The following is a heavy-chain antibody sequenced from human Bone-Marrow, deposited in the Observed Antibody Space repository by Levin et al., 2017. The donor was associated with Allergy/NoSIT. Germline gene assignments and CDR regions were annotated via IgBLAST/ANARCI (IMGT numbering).Heavy chain of an antibody. CDR2: INPNSGGT. J-gene: IGHJ3*02. V-gene: IGHV1-2*06. Sequence: AASVKVSCKASGYTFTGYYMHWVRQAPGQGLEWMGRINPNSGGTNYAQKFQGRVTMTRDTSISTAYMELSRLRSDDTAVYYCARARYDFWSGSTPYDAFDIWGQGTMVTVSS. CDR1: GYTFTGYY. D-gene: IGHD3-3*01. CDR3: ARARYDFWSGSTPYDAFDI.